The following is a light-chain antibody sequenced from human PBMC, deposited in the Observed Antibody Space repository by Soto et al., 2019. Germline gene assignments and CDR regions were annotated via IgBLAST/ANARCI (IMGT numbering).Light chain of an antibody. V-gene: IGLV2-14*01. CDR1: NSDVGSYIY. CDR3: SSYSSGSTLVV. J-gene: IGLJ2*01. Sequence: QSALTQPASVSGSPGQSITISCTGTNSDVGSYIYVSWYQHHPGKVPKLLIYEVTNRPSGVSSRFSGSKSGNTASLTISGLQAEDAADYYCSSYSSGSTLVVFGGGTKLTVL. CDR2: EVT.